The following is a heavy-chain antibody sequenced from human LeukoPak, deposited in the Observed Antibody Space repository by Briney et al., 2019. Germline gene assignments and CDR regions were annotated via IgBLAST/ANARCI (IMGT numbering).Heavy chain of an antibody. V-gene: IGHV1-69*05. J-gene: IGHJ3*02. Sequence: SVKVSCKASGGTFSSYAISWVRQAPGQGLDWMGGIIPIFGTANYAQKFQGRVTITTDESTSTAYMELSSLRSDDTAVYYCARDTYYYDSSGYSVVAFDIWGQGTMVTVSS. CDR2: IIPIFGTA. CDR3: ARDTYYYDSSGYSVVAFDI. CDR1: GGTFSSYA. D-gene: IGHD3-22*01.